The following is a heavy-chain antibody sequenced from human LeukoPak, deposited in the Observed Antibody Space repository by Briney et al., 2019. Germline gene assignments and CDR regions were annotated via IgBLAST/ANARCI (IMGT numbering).Heavy chain of an antibody. CDR3: ARYGLRWYPFDY. J-gene: IGHJ4*02. D-gene: IGHD4-23*01. CDR1: GCTFTSYG. V-gene: IGHV1-18*01. Sequence: ASVKVSCKASGCTFTSYGISWVRQAPGQGLEWMGWISAYNGNTNYAQKLQGRVTMTTDTSTSTAYMELRSLGSDDTAVYYCARYGLRWYPFDYWGQGTLVTVSS. CDR2: ISAYNGNT.